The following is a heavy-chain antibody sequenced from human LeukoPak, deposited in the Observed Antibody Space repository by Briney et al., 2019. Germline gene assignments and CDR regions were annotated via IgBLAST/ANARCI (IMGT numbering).Heavy chain of an antibody. CDR1: GFTFSSYG. CDR3: ARGLVAVAGTLDY. V-gene: IGHV3-33*01. CDR2: IWHDGSNK. D-gene: IGHD6-19*01. Sequence: HPGGSLRLSRAASGFTFSSYGMHWVRQAPGKGLEWVAVIWHDGSNKYYADSVKGRFTISRDNSKNTLYLQMNSLRAEDTAVYYCARGLVAVAGTLDYWGQGTLVTVSS. J-gene: IGHJ4*02.